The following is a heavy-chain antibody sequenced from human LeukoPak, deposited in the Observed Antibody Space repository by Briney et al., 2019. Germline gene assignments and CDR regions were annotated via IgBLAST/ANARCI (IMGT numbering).Heavy chain of an antibody. D-gene: IGHD1-26*01. CDR3: ARVIVGATAKWNWIDL. Sequence: SETLSLTCTVSGYSISSGYYWGWIRQPPGKGLEWIGSIYHSGSTYYNPSLKSRVTISVDTSKNQFSLKLSSVTAADTAVYYCARVIVGATAKWNWIDLWGQGTLVIVSS. CDR2: IYHSGST. CDR1: GYSISSGYY. V-gene: IGHV4-38-2*02. J-gene: IGHJ5*02.